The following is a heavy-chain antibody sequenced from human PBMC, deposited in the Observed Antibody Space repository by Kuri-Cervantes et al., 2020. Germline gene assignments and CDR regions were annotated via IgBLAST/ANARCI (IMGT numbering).Heavy chain of an antibody. CDR2: IYYRGTT. J-gene: IGHJ2*01. D-gene: IGHD7-27*01. Sequence: GSLRLSCAVSGYSLSSGSYWGWIRQPPGKGLEWIGCIYYRGTTNYNPSLKSRVTISVDTSKNQFSLKLSSVTAADTAVYYCARDHWGFGTYWYFDLWGRGTLVTVSS. CDR3: ARDHWGFGTYWYFDL. V-gene: IGHV4-61*01. CDR1: GYSLSSGSY.